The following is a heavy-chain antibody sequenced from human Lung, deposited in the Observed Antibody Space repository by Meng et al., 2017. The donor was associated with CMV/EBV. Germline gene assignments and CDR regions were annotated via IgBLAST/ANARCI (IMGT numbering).Heavy chain of an antibody. J-gene: IGHJ5*02. CDR2: IYYSGST. D-gene: IGHD5/OR15-5a*01. CDR1: GGSMSSGDYY. CDR3: ARGSVPLSWFDP. Sequence: CTVSGGSMSSGDYYWTWLRQPPGKGLEWIGYIYYSGSTYYNPSLKSRVTISVDTSKKQFSLKLSSVTAADTAVYYCARGSVPLSWFDPWGQGTLVTVSS. V-gene: IGHV4-30-4*01.